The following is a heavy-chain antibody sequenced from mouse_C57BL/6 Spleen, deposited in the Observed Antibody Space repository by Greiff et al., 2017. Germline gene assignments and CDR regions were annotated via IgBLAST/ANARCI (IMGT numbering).Heavy chain of an antibody. CDR2: IDPSDSET. Sequence: QVQLQQPGAELVRPGASVKLSCKASGYTFTSYWMHWVKQRPRQGLEWIGNIDPSDSETHYNQKFKDKATLTVDKSSSTAYMQLSRLTSEDSAVYYCAIDDDDPLYAMDDWGQGTSVTVSS. J-gene: IGHJ4*01. D-gene: IGHD2-3*01. V-gene: IGHV1-52*01. CDR3: AIDDDDPLYAMDD. CDR1: GYTFTSYW.